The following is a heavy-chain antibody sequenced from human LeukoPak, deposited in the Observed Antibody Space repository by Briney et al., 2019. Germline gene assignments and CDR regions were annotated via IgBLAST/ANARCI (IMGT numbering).Heavy chain of an antibody. V-gene: IGHV3-30*04. J-gene: IGHJ4*02. Sequence: GGPLRLSCAASGFTFSSYAMHWVRQAPGKGLEWVAVISYDGSNKYYADSVKGRFTISRDNSKNTPYLQMNSLRAEDTAVYYCARDLSRSRPDCSGGSCYSVYWGQGTLVTVSS. CDR2: ISYDGSNK. CDR1: GFTFSSYA. D-gene: IGHD2-15*01. CDR3: ARDLSRSRPDCSGGSCYSVY.